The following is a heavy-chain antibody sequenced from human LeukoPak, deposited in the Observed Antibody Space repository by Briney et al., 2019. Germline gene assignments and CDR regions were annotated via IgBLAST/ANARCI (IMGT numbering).Heavy chain of an antibody. CDR1: GFTVSSNY. V-gene: IGHV3-66*01. D-gene: IGHD5/OR15-5a*01. J-gene: IGHJ3*02. Sequence: GGSLRLSCAASGFTVSSNYMSWVRQAPGKGLEWVSVLHSGGNAYYADSVKGTLTISRDNSKNTLYLQMNNLKGEDTAVYYCARVINLSTFDIWGQGTMVTVSS. CDR2: LHSGGNA. CDR3: ARVINLSTFDI.